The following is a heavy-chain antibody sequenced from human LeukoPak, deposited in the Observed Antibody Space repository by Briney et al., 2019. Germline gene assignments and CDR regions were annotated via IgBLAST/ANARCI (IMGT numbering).Heavy chain of an antibody. CDR1: GFTFGSYS. CDR3: ARGVEDGYNGGPFDY. D-gene: IGHD5-24*01. CDR2: ISSSSSTI. J-gene: IGHJ4*02. Sequence: GGSLRLSCAASGFTFGSYSMNWVRQAPGKGLEWVSYISSSSSTIYYADSVKGRFTISRDNAKNSLYLQMNSLRDEDTAVYYCARGVEDGYNGGPFDYWGQGTLVTVSS. V-gene: IGHV3-48*02.